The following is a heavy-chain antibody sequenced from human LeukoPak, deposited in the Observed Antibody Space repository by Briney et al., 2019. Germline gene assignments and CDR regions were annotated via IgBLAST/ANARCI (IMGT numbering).Heavy chain of an antibody. J-gene: IGHJ4*02. CDR1: GFTFSSYG. V-gene: IGHV3-30*02. CDR2: IRYGGSNK. CDR3: AKDSFTVTPTYDY. D-gene: IGHD4-11*01. Sequence: GGSLRLSCAASGFTFSSYGMHWVRQAPGKGLEWVAFIRYGGSNKYYADSVKGRFTISRDNSKNTLYLQMNSLRAEDTAVYYCAKDSFTVTPTYDYWGQGTLVTVSS.